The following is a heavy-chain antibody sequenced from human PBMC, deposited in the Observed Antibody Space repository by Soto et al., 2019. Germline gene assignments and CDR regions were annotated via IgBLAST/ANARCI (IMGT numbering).Heavy chain of an antibody. V-gene: IGHV1-18*01. D-gene: IGHD1-26*01. J-gene: IGHJ5*02. CDR1: GYTFTSYG. CDR2: ISAYNGNT. Sequence: QVQLLQSGAELKKPGASVKVSCEASGYTFTSYGISWVRQAPGQGLEWMGRISAYNGNTNYAQKLQGRVTMTTDTYTSTAYMELRSLRSDDTAVYYCAREVWERLQNWFDPWGQGTLVTVSS. CDR3: AREVWERLQNWFDP.